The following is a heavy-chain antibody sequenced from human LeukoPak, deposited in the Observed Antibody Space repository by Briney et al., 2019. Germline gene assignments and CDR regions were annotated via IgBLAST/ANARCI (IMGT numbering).Heavy chain of an antibody. J-gene: IGHJ3*02. Sequence: GGSLRLSCAASGFTFDDHGMSWVRQAPGKGLEWVSGIDWSGRSTGYTDSVKGRFTISRDNAKNSLYLQMISLRAEDTAFYSCTKDRSGYYDGSFDIWGQGTTVTVSS. V-gene: IGHV3-20*04. D-gene: IGHD3-22*01. CDR2: IDWSGRST. CDR1: GFTFDDHG. CDR3: TKDRSGYYDGSFDI.